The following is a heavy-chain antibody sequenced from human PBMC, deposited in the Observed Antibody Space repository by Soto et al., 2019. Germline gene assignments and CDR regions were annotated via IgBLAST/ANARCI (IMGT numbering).Heavy chain of an antibody. CDR1: GFTFDDYA. Sequence: EVQLVESGGGLVQPGRSLRLSCAASGFTFDDYAMHWVRQAPGKGLEWVSGISWNSGSIGYADSVKGRFTISRDNAKNSLYLQMNRLRAEDTALYYCAKDIKLATGTTFSLFDYWGQGTLVTVSS. CDR3: AKDIKLATGTTFSLFDY. CDR2: ISWNSGSI. V-gene: IGHV3-9*01. J-gene: IGHJ4*02. D-gene: IGHD4-17*01.